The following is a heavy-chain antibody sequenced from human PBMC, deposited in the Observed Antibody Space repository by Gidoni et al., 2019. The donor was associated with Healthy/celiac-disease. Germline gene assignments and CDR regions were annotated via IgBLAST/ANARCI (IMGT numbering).Heavy chain of an antibody. CDR1: GSTFTSYY. CDR3: ARDGPKTNYYGSGSGHYYYMDV. V-gene: IGHV1-46*01. J-gene: IGHJ6*03. D-gene: IGHD3-10*01. Sequence: QVQLLQSGAEVKKPGASVKVSCKASGSTFTSYYMHSVRQAPGQGLEWMGIINPSGGSTSYAQKCQGRVNMTRETATSTVYMELSSLRSEDTAVYYGARDGPKTNYYGSGSGHYYYMDVWGKGTTVTVSS. CDR2: INPSGGST.